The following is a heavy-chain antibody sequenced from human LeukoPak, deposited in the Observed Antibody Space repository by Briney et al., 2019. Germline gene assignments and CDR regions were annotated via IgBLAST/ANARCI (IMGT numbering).Heavy chain of an antibody. Sequence: GGSLRLSCAASGFTFSSYTMHRVRQAPGKGLEWISSISGGSSTIYYADSVKGRFTISRDNARNSLYLQMNSLRDEDTAVYYCARRDYGSGSFFGIDYWGQGTLVTVSS. D-gene: IGHD3-10*01. V-gene: IGHV3-48*02. CDR2: ISGGSSTI. CDR3: ARRDYGSGSFFGIDY. CDR1: GFTFSSYT. J-gene: IGHJ4*02.